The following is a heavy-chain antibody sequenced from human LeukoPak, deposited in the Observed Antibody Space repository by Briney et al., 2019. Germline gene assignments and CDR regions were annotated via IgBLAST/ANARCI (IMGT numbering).Heavy chain of an antibody. J-gene: IGHJ4*02. V-gene: IGHV1-69*13. Sequence: GASVKVSCKASGGTFRNYAINWVRQAPGPGLEWMGGIIPIFGTANYAQKFQGGVTITADESTSTVYMEMSSLKFEDTAVYYCARGWEYDSGGRPTAYVYWGQGTLVTVSS. CDR1: GGTFRNYA. CDR3: ARGWEYDSGGRPTAYVY. CDR2: IIPIFGTA. D-gene: IGHD3-22*01.